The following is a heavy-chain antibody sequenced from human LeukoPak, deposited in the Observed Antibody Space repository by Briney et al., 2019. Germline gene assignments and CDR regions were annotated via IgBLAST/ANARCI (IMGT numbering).Heavy chain of an antibody. CDR2: ISWNSGSI. D-gene: IGHD1-1*01. CDR1: GFTFDYYA. CDR3: AKASHPSWNAFDI. Sequence: PGGSLRLSCAASGFTFDYYAMHWVRQAPGKGLEWVSGISWNSGSIGYADSVKGRFTISRDNAKNSLYLQMNSLRAEDTALYYCAKASHPSWNAFDIWGQGTMVTVSS. J-gene: IGHJ3*02. V-gene: IGHV3-9*01.